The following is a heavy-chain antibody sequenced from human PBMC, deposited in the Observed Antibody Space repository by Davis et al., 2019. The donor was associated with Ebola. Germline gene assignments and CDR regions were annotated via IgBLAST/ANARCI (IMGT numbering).Heavy chain of an antibody. CDR2: INPNSGGT. J-gene: IGHJ4*02. V-gene: IGHV1-2*04. CDR1: GYTFTGYY. D-gene: IGHD2-2*01. Sequence: AASVKVSCKASGYTFTGYYMHWVRQAPGQGLEWMGWINPNSGGTNYAQKFQGWVTMTRDTSISTAYMELSRLRSDDTAVYYCARGGDIVVVPAASLDYWGQGTLVTVSS. CDR3: ARGGDIVVVPAASLDY.